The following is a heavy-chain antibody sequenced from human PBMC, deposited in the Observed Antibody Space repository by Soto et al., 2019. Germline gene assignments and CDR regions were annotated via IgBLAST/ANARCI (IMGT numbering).Heavy chain of an antibody. J-gene: IGHJ6*02. V-gene: IGHV3-48*03. CDR2: INTAGTTK. Sequence: PGGSLRLSCAASGFTFSTFEMHWVRQAPGKGLEWASYINTAGTTKYSAESVKGRFTISRDNCRNSLFMQFNSCSAEHTAVSYCARAESSRPDGLTASYYCGLGVWGRGTRVTVCS. D-gene: IGHD2-2*01. CDR3: ARAESSRPDGLTASYYCGLGV. CDR1: GFTFSTFE.